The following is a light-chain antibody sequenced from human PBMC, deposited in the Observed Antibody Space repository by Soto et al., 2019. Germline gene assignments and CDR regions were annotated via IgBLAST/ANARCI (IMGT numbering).Light chain of an antibody. V-gene: IGKV1-6*02. Sequence: AIQMTQSPSSLAGSVGDRLTITCRASQDIGNDLGWYQQKPGKAPKRLMDAASSLQSGVSSGFSGSGSGTEFTLTISRLKPGDFADYDGLQVLDFPRAFGEGTKVDIK. CDR3: LQVLDFPRA. CDR1: QDIGND. J-gene: IGKJ1*01. CDR2: AAS.